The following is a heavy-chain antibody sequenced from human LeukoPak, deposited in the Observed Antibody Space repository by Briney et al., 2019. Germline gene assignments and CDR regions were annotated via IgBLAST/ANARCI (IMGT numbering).Heavy chain of an antibody. J-gene: IGHJ4*02. D-gene: IGHD2-15*01. Sequence: GGSLRLSCAASGFTFSSYSLNWVRQAPGKGLEWVSFISSSSITIYYAYSVKGRFTISRENAEKSLYLQMNSLRAEDTAVYYCARDRGGSYSAIDYWGQGTLVTVSS. CDR1: GFTFSSYS. CDR3: ARDRGGSYSAIDY. CDR2: ISSSSITI. V-gene: IGHV3-48*04.